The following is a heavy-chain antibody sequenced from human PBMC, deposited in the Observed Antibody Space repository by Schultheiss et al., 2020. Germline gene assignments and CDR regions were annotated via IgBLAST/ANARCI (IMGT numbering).Heavy chain of an antibody. CDR3: ARVLRDSSSWYPYYYYGMDV. Sequence: GSLRLSCAASGFTFSSYAMRWVRQAPGKGLEWVSAISGSGGSTYYADSVKGRFTISRDNSKNTLYLQMNSLRAEDTAVYYCARVLRDSSSWYPYYYYGMDVWGQGTTVTVSS. CDR1: GFTFSSYA. CDR2: ISGSGGST. V-gene: IGHV3-23*01. D-gene: IGHD6-13*01. J-gene: IGHJ6*02.